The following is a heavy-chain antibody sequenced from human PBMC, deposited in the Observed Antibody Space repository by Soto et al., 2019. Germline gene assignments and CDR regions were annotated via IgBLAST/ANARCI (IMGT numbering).Heavy chain of an antibody. Sequence: QVQLVQSGAEVKKPGSSVKVSCKASGGTFSSYAISWVRQAPGQGLEWMGGIIPIFGTANYAQKFQGRVTITADKSTSTAYMELSSLRSEDTAVYYCARGYCTNGVCYFEEGHYYYYGMDVWGQGTTVTVSS. CDR3: ARGYCTNGVCYFEEGHYYYYGMDV. J-gene: IGHJ6*02. CDR2: IIPIFGTA. V-gene: IGHV1-69*06. D-gene: IGHD2-8*01. CDR1: GGTFSSYA.